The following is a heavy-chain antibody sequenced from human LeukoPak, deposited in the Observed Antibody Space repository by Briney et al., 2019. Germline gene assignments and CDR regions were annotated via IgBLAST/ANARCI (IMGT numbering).Heavy chain of an antibody. CDR1: GFTFSSYS. CDR3: AKDRVAYDILTGYNPIFDY. CDR2: ISSSSSYI. Sequence: GGSLRLSCAASGFTFSSYSMNWVRQAPGKGLEWVSSISSSSSYIYYADSVKGRFTISRDNAKNSLYLQMNSLRAEDTALYYCAKDRVAYDILTGYNPIFDYWGQGTLVTVSS. J-gene: IGHJ4*02. V-gene: IGHV3-21*04. D-gene: IGHD3-9*01.